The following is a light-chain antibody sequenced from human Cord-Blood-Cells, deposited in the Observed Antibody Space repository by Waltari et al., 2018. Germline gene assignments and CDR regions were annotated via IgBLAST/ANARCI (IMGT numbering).Light chain of an antibody. J-gene: IGKJ1*01. V-gene: IGKV3-15*01. CDR3: QQYNNWWT. CDR1: QSVSSN. CDR2: GAS. Sequence: EIVMTQPPATRSVSPGERANLSCRASQSVSSNLAWYQQKPGQAPRLLIYGASTRATGIPARFSGSGSGTEFTLTISSLQSEDFAVYYCQQYNNWWTFGQGTKVEIK.